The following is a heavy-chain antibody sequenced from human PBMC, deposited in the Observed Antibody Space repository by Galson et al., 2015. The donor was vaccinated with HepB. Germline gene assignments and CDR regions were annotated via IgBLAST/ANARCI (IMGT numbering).Heavy chain of an antibody. CDR3: ARLGLPGQRYYYYYGMDV. D-gene: IGHD3-10*01. Sequence: QSGAEVTKPGESLTISCKGSGYSFTSYWIGWVRQMPGKGLEWMGIIYPGDSDTRYSPSFQGQVTISADKSISTAYLQWSSLKASDTAMYYCARLGLPGQRYYYYYGMDVWGQGTTVTVSS. J-gene: IGHJ6*02. CDR1: GYSFTSYW. V-gene: IGHV5-51*03. CDR2: IYPGDSDT.